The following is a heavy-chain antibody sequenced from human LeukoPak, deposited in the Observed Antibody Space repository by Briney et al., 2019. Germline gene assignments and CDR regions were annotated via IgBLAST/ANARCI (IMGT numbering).Heavy chain of an antibody. CDR3: AKDMGGDYGDYVAIDP. CDR2: MSWNSGKI. CDR1: GFTFDDYA. V-gene: IGHV3-9*01. Sequence: GGSLRLSCAASGFTFDDYAINWVRQAPGKGLEWVSGMSWNSGKIGYVDSARGRFTISTDNAKNSAYLQMNSLRSEDTALYYCAKDMGGDYGDYVAIDPWAQGTLVILS. J-gene: IGHJ5*02. D-gene: IGHD4-17*01.